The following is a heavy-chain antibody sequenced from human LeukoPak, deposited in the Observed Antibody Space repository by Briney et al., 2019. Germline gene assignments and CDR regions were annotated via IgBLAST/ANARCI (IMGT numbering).Heavy chain of an antibody. D-gene: IGHD2-2*01. CDR1: GFSFSNYA. Sequence: PGGSLRLSCAASGFSFSNYAMSWVRQAPGKGLEWVSAISGGGGTTYYADSVKGRFTISRDNFQNTLYLQMNSLRAEETAAYYCAKAPLGHCTSTNCYSFDYWGQGTLVTVSS. V-gene: IGHV3-23*01. CDR2: ISGGGGTT. J-gene: IGHJ4*02. CDR3: AKAPLGHCTSTNCYSFDY.